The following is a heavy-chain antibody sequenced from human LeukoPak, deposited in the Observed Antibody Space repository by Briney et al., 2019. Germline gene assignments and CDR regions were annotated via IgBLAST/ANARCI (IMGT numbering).Heavy chain of an antibody. V-gene: IGHV1-8*01. CDR2: MNPISGNT. CDR3: ARPYCSGGDCLRYFDL. J-gene: IGHJ2*01. CDR1: GYTFTSYD. D-gene: IGHD2-15*01. Sequence: ASVKVSCKASGYTFTSYDISWVRQATGQGLEWMGWMNPISGNTGYAQKFQGRVTMTRSTSISTAYMELSNLRSEDTAVYYCARPYCSGGDCLRYFDLWGRGTLITVSS.